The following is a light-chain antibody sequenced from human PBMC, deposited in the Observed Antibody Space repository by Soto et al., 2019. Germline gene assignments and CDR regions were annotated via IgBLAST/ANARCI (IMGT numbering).Light chain of an antibody. CDR3: QQYNSYPWT. CDR2: KAS. CDR1: QSISTW. J-gene: IGKJ1*01. V-gene: IGKV1-5*03. Sequence: DTQMTQSPSTLSASIGDRVTITCRASQSISTWLAWYQQKPGEAPKLLIFKASSLQTGVPSRFSGSGSGTEFPLTISSLQPADSATYYCQQYNSYPWTFGQGTKVEIK.